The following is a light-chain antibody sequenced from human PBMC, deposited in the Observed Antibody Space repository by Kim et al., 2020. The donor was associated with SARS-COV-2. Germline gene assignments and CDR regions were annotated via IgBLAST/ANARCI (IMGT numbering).Light chain of an antibody. CDR3: SSYAGGNSVV. J-gene: IGLJ2*01. CDR1: SSDVGSYNL. CDR2: EVN. V-gene: IGLV2-23*02. Sequence: QSALTQPASVSGSPGQSITISCTGTSSDVGSYNLVSWYQQHPGKAPQLMIYEVNKRPSGISDRFSGSKSGNTASLTISGLQAEDEADYYCSSYAGGNSVVFGGGTKLTVL.